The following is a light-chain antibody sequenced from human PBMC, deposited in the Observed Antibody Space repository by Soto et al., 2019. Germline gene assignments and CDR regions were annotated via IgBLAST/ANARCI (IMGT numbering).Light chain of an antibody. Sequence: QSALTQPRSVSGSPGQSVTISCTGTSSDVGGYNYVSWYQQHPGKAPKLMIYDVSKRPSGVPDRFSGSKPGNTASLTISGLQDEDAADYYCCSYAGSYTYVFGAGTKVTVL. V-gene: IGLV2-11*01. CDR3: CSYAGSYTYV. J-gene: IGLJ1*01. CDR2: DVS. CDR1: SSDVGGYNY.